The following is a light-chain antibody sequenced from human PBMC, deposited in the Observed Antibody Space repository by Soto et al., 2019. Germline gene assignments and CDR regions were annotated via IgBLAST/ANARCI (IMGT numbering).Light chain of an antibody. CDR1: QYMTRT. CDR3: QQYNNWPFS. J-gene: IGKJ5*01. Sequence: EIVLMQSPGTLSLSPGERATLSRRASQYMTRTYIAWYHQKSGQSPMLLIYDVSHRATGVPARFSGTGSETDFTLTISGLQSEDSAVYFCQQYNNWPFSFGQGTRLEIK. V-gene: IGKV3-15*01. CDR2: DVS.